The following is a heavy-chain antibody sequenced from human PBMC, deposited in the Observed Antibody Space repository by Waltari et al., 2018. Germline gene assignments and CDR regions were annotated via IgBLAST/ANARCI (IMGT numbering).Heavy chain of an antibody. J-gene: IGHJ3*02. Sequence: QVQLVQSGAEVKKPGSSVKVSCKASGGTFNNYAITWVRQAPGQGLEWMGGIIPILVITNYAQKLQGRVTITADKSTSTVYMELSSLTSEDTAVYYCARGGDAFDIWGQGTMVDVSS. CDR3: ARGGDAFDI. CDR2: IIPILVIT. CDR1: GGTFNNYA. V-gene: IGHV1-69*10.